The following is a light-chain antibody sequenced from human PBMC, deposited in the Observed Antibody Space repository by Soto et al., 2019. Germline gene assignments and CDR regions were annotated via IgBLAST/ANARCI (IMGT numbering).Light chain of an antibody. CDR2: GAS. Sequence: EIVLTQSPGTQSLSPGRRATLSCRASQSVSSSYLAWYQQKPGQAPRLLIYGASSRATGIPDRFSGSGSGTDFTLTISRLEPEDFAVYYCQQYGSSPGVTFGQGTRLEIK. CDR3: QQYGSSPGVT. J-gene: IGKJ5*01. V-gene: IGKV3-20*01. CDR1: QSVSSSY.